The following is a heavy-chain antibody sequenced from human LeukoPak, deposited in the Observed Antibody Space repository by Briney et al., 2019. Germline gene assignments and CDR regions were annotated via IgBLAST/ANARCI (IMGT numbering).Heavy chain of an antibody. V-gene: IGHV3-74*01. CDR3: ATDEAATGRLDY. CDR2: INSDGSST. Sequence: PGGSLRLSCAASGFNFRNYWIHWVRQAPGKGLVWVSRINSDGSSTSYADSVKGRFTISRDNAENTLYLQINSLRAEDTAVYYCATDEAATGRLDYWGQGTLVTYSS. D-gene: IGHD1-1*01. J-gene: IGHJ4*02. CDR1: GFNFRNYW.